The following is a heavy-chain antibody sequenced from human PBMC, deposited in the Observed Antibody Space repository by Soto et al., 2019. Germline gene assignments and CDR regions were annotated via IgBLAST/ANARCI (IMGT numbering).Heavy chain of an antibody. V-gene: IGHV5-10-1*01. CDR3: ARSYYYDSSGSADDAFDI. J-gene: IGHJ3*02. D-gene: IGHD3-22*01. Sequence: SPSFQGHVTISADKSISTAYLQWSSLKASDTAMYYCARSYYYDSSGSADDAFDIWGQGTMVTVSS.